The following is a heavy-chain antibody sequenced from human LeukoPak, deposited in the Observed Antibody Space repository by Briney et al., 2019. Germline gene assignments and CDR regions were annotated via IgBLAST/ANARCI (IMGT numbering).Heavy chain of an antibody. V-gene: IGHV3-23*01. D-gene: IGHD3-10*01. CDR2: ISDSGGTT. Sequence: GGSLRLSCAASGFTFSSHAVIWVRQAPGKGLEWVSAISDSGGTTYYADSVKGRFTISRDNSKNTLYLQINSLRVEDTAVYYCAKDRLPMIRGVDYWGQGTLVTVSS. J-gene: IGHJ4*02. CDR3: AKDRLPMIRGVDY. CDR1: GFTFSSHA.